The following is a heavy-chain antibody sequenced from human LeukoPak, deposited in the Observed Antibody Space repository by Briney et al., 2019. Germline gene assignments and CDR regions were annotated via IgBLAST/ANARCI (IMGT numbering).Heavy chain of an antibody. D-gene: IGHD3-10*01. Sequence: GASVKVSCKASGYTFTGYYIHWVRQAPGQGPEWMGWINPHSGATNYAQKFQGRVTMTRDTSISTAFMELSSLRSDDTAMCYCSRDLLMYYSGSGESTWGQGTLVTVSS. CDR1: GYTFTGYY. V-gene: IGHV1-2*02. CDR3: SRDLLMYYSGSGEST. CDR2: INPHSGAT. J-gene: IGHJ5*02.